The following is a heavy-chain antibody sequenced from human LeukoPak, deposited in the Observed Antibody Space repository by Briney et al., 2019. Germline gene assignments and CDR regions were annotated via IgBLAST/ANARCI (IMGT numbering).Heavy chain of an antibody. D-gene: IGHD1-26*01. CDR1: GFTFSSYS. J-gene: IGHJ4*02. Sequence: GGSLRLSCAASGFTFSSYSMNWVRQAPGKGLEWVSYISSSSSNIYYADSVKGRFTISRHNSKNTLTLQMTSLRTEDSALYYCVRSRAASLGDFYFWGQGTLVTVSS. CDR3: VRSRAASLGDFYF. CDR2: ISSSSSNI. V-gene: IGHV3-48*04.